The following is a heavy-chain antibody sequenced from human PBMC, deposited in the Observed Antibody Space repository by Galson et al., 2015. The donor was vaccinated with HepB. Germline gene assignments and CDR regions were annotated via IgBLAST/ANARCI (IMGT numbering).Heavy chain of an antibody. D-gene: IGHD2-2*03. Sequence: SLRLSCAASGFTFRKFGMHWVRQAPGKGLEWVTVISSDGSKRYYADSVKGRFTISRDNSKNTLNLQMNSLRVEDTAVYYCARGLSIGYCSGTSCYAGYGMGVWGQGTSVTVSS. V-gene: IGHV3-30*03. CDR1: GFTFRKFG. CDR3: ARGLSIGYCSGTSCYAGYGMGV. J-gene: IGHJ6*02. CDR2: ISSDGSKR.